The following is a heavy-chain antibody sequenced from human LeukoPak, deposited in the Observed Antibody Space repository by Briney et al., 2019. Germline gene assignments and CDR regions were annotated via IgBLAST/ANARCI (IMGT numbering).Heavy chain of an antibody. CDR3: AKPRTTGLGWAQFDY. CDR2: FDGNGPNT. Sequence: GGSLKLSCAASGFTFSSFAMTWVRQAPGKGLEWVSGFDGNGPNTYYADSVKGRWTISRDNSRNTLYLEMNSLRPEDTAIYYCAKPRTTGLGWAQFDYWGQGSLVTVSS. CDR1: GFTFSSFA. J-gene: IGHJ4*02. D-gene: IGHD2-8*02. V-gene: IGHV3-23*01.